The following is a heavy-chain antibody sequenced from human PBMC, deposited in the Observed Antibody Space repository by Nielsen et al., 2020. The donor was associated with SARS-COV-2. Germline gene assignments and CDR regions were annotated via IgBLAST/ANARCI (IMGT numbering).Heavy chain of an antibody. J-gene: IGHJ4*02. CDR2: ISWNSGSI. CDR3: ANPDY. V-gene: IGHV3-9*01. CDR1: GFTFDDYA. Sequence: SLKISCAASGFTFDDYAMHWVRQAPGKGLEWVSGISWNSGSIGYADSVKGRFTISRDNAKNSLYLQMSSLRAEDTALYYCANPDYWGQGTLVTVSS.